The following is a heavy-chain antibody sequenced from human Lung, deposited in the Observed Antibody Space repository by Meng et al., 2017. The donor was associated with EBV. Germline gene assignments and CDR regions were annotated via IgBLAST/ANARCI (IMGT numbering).Heavy chain of an antibody. D-gene: IGHD1-7*01. V-gene: IGHV3-21*02. CDR1: GFIFSNYN. CDR3: ARLSGTGWFDP. CDR2: ISSGNSYI. J-gene: IGHJ5*02. Sequence: EVQVVESGGXLVKPGESLRLSCAASGFIFSNYNMNWVRQAPGKGLEWVSSISSGNSYIYYADSVKGRFTISRDNAKNSLSLQMNSLRAEDTAVYYCARLSGTGWFDPWGQGTLVTVSS.